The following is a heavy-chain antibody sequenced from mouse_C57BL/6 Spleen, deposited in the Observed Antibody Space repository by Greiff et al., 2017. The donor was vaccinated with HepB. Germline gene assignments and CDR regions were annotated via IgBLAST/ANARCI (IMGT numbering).Heavy chain of an antibody. Sequence: QVHVKQSGAELVRPGASVKLSCKASGYTFTDYYINWVKQRPGQGLEWIARIYPGSGNTYYNEKFKGKATLTAEKSSSTAYMQLSSLTSEDSAVYFCARGRTGAYFDVWGTGTTVTVSS. J-gene: IGHJ1*03. CDR2: IYPGSGNT. V-gene: IGHV1-76*01. CDR1: GYTFTDYY. CDR3: ARGRTGAYFDV. D-gene: IGHD4-1*01.